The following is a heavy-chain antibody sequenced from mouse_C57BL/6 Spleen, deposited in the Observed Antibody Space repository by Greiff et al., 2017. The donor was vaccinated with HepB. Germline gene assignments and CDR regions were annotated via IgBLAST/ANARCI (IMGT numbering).Heavy chain of an antibody. CDR3: ARDFPMITKAD. CDR1: GFTFTSYW. J-gene: IGHJ3*01. D-gene: IGHD2-4*01. CDR2: IYPGSGST. Sequence: QVQLQQPGAELVKPGASVKMSCKASGFTFTSYWITWVEQSPGQGLEWIGDIYPGSGSTNYNEKFKSKSTLTVDTTSSTVYMQLSSLTSEDSAVYYCARDFPMITKADWGQGTLVTVSA. V-gene: IGHV1-55*01.